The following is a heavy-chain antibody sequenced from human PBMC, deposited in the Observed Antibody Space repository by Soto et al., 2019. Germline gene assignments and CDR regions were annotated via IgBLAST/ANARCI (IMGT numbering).Heavy chain of an antibody. CDR3: AKKRSVVATTPAFHY. J-gene: IGHJ4*02. V-gene: IGHV3-30*18. D-gene: IGHD5-12*01. Sequence: QVQLVESGGGVVQPGRSLRLSCAASGFTFSSFGMHWVRQAPGKGLEWVAVASYDGSYKNYADSVKGRFTISRDNSKNTLYAQMNSMIAEHTAVYSCAKKRSVVATTPAFHYWGQGTLVTVSS. CDR1: GFTFSSFG. CDR2: ASYDGSYK.